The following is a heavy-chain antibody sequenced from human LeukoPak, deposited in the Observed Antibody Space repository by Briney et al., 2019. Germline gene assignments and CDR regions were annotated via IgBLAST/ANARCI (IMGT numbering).Heavy chain of an antibody. CDR1: GYSFTSYW. CDR2: IYPGDSDT. D-gene: IGHD3-22*01. V-gene: IGHV5-51*01. J-gene: IGHJ5*02. CDR3: ARRYYYDNSGYYGSDANWFDP. Sequence: GESLKISCKGSGYSFTSYWIGWVRQMPGKGLEWMGIIYPGDSDTRYSPSFQGQVTISADKSISTAYLQWSSLKASDTAMYYCARRYYYDNSGYYGSDANWFDPWGQGTLVTVSS.